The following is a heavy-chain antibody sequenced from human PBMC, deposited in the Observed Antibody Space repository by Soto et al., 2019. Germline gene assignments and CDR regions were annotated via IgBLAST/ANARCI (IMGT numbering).Heavy chain of an antibody. J-gene: IGHJ5*02. CDR2: INPNSGGT. CDR1: GYTFTGYY. V-gene: IGHV1-2*04. Sequence: QVQLVQSGAEVKKPGASVKVSCKASGYTFTGYYMHWVRQAPGQGLEWMGWINPNSGGTNYAQKFQGWVTMTRDTSISTAYVELSRLRSDDTAVYYCARGEVVVAAAQSDNWFDPWGQGTLVTVSS. CDR3: ARGEVVVAAAQSDNWFDP. D-gene: IGHD2-15*01.